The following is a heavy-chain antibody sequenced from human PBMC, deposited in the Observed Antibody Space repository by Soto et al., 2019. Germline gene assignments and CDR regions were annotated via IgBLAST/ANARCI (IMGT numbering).Heavy chain of an antibody. CDR2: ISGSGGST. Sequence: GGSLRLSCAASGFTFSSYAMSWVRQAPGKGLEGVSAISGSGGSTYYADSVKGRFTISRDNSKNTLYLQMNSLRAEDTAVYYCAKEDPDILTGYRVHIFGYWGQGTLVTVSS. CDR1: GFTFSSYA. D-gene: IGHD3-9*01. V-gene: IGHV3-23*01. CDR3: AKEDPDILTGYRVHIFGY. J-gene: IGHJ4*02.